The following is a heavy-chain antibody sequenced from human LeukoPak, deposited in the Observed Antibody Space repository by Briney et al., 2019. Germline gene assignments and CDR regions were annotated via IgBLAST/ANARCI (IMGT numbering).Heavy chain of an antibody. CDR1: GYSISSGYY. CDR2: LYHSGRT. J-gene: IGHJ4*02. D-gene: IGHD4-17*01. CDR3: ARDYGTYFDY. V-gene: IGHV4-38-2*02. Sequence: PSETLSLTCAVSGYSISSGYYWGWIRPTPGKGLEWIGSLYHSGRTKYNPSLTRPVTMSVDTCKSQCSLKVTSVTAADTAVYYCARDYGTYFDYSGAGTLGTAS.